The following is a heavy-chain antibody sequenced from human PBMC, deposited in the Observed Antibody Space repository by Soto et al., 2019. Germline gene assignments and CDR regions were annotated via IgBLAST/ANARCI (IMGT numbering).Heavy chain of an antibody. Sequence: QVQLVESGGGVLQPGRSLRLSCAASGFTFSSYGMHWVRQAPGKGLEWVAVISYDGSNKYYADSVKGRFTISRDNSKNTLYLQMNSLRAEDTAVYYCAKEAGVPATMIVVCYFDYWGQGTLVTVSS. CDR1: GFTFSSYG. J-gene: IGHJ4*02. CDR3: AKEAGVPATMIVVCYFDY. V-gene: IGHV3-30*18. D-gene: IGHD3-22*01. CDR2: ISYDGSNK.